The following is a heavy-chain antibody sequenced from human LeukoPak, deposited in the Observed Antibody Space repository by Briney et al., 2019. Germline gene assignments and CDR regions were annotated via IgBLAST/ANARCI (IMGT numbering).Heavy chain of an antibody. CDR2: ISSSSSTI. CDR1: GFTFSSYS. V-gene: IGHV3-48*04. Sequence: GGSLRLSCAASGFTFSSYSMNWVRQAPGKGLEWVSYISSSSSTIYYADSVKGRFTISRDNAKNSLYLQMNSLRAEDTAVYYCARAKFSGRDYDGSADAFDIWGQGTMVTVSS. CDR3: ARAKFSGRDYDGSADAFDI. D-gene: IGHD1-26*01. J-gene: IGHJ3*02.